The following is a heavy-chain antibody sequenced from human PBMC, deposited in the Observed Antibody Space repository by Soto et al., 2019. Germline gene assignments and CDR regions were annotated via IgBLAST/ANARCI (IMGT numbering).Heavy chain of an antibody. V-gene: IGHV3-23*01. CDR3: AKLAPELSKSPRSFDS. Sequence: PGGSLRLSCATSGFIFRIHDMSWVRQAPGKGLEWVSGISPTGGTTYYADSVKGRFTISRDNSGHTLFLTLKSLRVDDTAIYYCAKLAPELSKSPRSFDSWGQGALVTVSS. CDR2: ISPTGGTT. CDR1: GFIFRIHD. D-gene: IGHD1-7*01. J-gene: IGHJ4*03.